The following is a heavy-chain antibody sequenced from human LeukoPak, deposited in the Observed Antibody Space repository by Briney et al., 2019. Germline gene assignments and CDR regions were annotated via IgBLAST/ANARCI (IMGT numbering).Heavy chain of an antibody. CDR2: TYYRSKWYN. Sequence: SQTLSLTCAISGDSVSSNSAAWNWIRQSPSRGLEWLGRTYYRSKWYNDYAVSVKSRITINPDTSKNQFSQQLNSVTPEDTAVYYCARGTTNLDYGDYGDAFDIWGQGTMVTVSS. J-gene: IGHJ3*02. CDR1: GDSVSSNSAA. V-gene: IGHV6-1*01. CDR3: ARGTTNLDYGDYGDAFDI. D-gene: IGHD4-17*01.